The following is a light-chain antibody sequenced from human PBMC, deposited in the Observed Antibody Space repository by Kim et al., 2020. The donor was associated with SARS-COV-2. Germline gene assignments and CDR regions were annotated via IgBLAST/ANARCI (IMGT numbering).Light chain of an antibody. J-gene: IGKJ1*01. CDR2: GES. CDR3: QQRET. CDR1: QSVSSN. Sequence: EIVMTQSPATLSVSPGERATLSCRASQSVSSNLAWYQQKPGQAPRLLIYGESTRATGIPARFSGSGSGTEFTLTISSLQSEDFAVYYCQQRETFGQGTKVDIK. V-gene: IGKV3-15*01.